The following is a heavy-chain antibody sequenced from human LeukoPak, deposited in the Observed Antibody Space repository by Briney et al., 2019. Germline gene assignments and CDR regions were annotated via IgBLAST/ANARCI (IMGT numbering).Heavy chain of an antibody. V-gene: IGHV4-59*08. CDR2: IYYTGTT. CDR1: GVSISSYY. CDR3: ARLDANNYYYYMDF. D-gene: IGHD3-9*01. J-gene: IGHJ6*03. Sequence: SETLSLTCTVSGVSISSYYWSWIRQPPGKGLEWIGYIYYTGTTNCNSSLKSRVTISADTSKNQFSLKLSSVTAADTAVYYCARLDANNYYYYMDFWGKGTTVTVSS.